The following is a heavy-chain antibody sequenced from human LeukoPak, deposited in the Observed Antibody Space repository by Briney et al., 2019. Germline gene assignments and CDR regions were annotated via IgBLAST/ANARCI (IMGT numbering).Heavy chain of an antibody. CDR1: AGSFSGYY. J-gene: IGHJ6*03. CDR3: ARTGTPPYYYYYMDV. V-gene: IGHV4-34*01. Sequence: PSETLSLTCAVYAGSFSGYYWSWIRQPPGKGLEWIGEINHSGSTNYNPSLKSRVTISVDTSKNQFSLKLSSVTAADTAVYYCARTGTPPYYYYYMDVWGKGTTVTVSS. D-gene: IGHD1-14*01. CDR2: INHSGST.